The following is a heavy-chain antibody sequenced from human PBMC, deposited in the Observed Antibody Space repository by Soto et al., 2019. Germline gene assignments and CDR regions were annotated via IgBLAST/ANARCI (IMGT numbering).Heavy chain of an antibody. D-gene: IGHD5-18*01. CDR3: SHGYYQYFES. V-gene: IGHV3-15*07. CDR2: IKSKTDGGTV. J-gene: IGHJ4*02. Sequence: PGGSVRLSCAVSGVTISNVWMNWVRQAPGKGPEWVGRIKSKTDGGTVEYAAPVKDRFTISRDDSENTLYLQMNSLKTEDTAVYYCSHGYYQYFESWGQGTLVTVSS. CDR1: GVTISNVW.